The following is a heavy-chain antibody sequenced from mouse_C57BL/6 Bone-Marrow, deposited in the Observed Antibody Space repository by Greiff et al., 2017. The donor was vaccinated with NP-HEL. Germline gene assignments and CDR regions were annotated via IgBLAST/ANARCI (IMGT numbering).Heavy chain of an antibody. CDR3: ARGYDYDSAWFAY. D-gene: IGHD2-4*01. Sequence: QVQLQQSGAELVRPGASVKLSCKASGYTFTDYYINWVKQRPGQGLEWIARIYPGSGNTYYNEKFKGKATLTAEKSSSTAYMQLSSLTSEDSAVYFCARGYDYDSAWFAYWGQGTLVTVSA. CDR1: GYTFTDYY. V-gene: IGHV1-76*01. J-gene: IGHJ3*01. CDR2: IYPGSGNT.